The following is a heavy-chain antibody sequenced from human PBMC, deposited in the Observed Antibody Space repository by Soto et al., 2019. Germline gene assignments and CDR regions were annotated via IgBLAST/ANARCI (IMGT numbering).Heavy chain of an antibody. D-gene: IGHD1-1*01. J-gene: IGHJ4*02. Sequence: PGGSLRLSCVASGFTFSTHTMNWVRQAPGKGLEWVASITSSGGMFYGDSVRGRFTISRDNAKNSLYLQMNSLGAEDTAVYYCVKEVEGFDYWGQGTLVTVSS. V-gene: IGHV3-21*01. CDR1: GFTFSTHT. CDR2: ITSSGGM. CDR3: VKEVEGFDY.